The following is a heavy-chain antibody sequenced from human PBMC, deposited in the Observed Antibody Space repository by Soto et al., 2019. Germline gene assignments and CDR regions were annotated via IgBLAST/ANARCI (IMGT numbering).Heavy chain of an antibody. CDR2: ISYDGSNK. CDR1: GFTFSSYG. D-gene: IGHD2-21*02. J-gene: IGHJ4*02. Sequence: QVQLVESGGGVVQPGRSLRLSCAASGFTFSSYGMHWVRQAPGKGLEWVAVISYDGSNKYYADSVKGRFTISRDNSKNTRYLQMNSLRAEDTAVYYCAKDGVVVTAMYYFDYWGQGTLVTVSS. CDR3: AKDGVVVTAMYYFDY. V-gene: IGHV3-30*18.